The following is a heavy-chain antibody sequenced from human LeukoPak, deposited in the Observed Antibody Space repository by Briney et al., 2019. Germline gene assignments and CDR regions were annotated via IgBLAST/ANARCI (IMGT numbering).Heavy chain of an antibody. V-gene: IGHV3-66*02. D-gene: IGHD3-22*01. Sequence: PGGSLRLSCAASGFTVSSNYMSWVRQAPGKGLEWVSVIYSGGSTYFADSVKGRFTISRDNSNNTLYLQMNSLRAEDAAVYYCARGGGDEYYYDSSGYPFDYWGQGTLVTVCS. CDR1: GFTVSSNY. CDR3: ARGGGDEYYYDSSGYPFDY. CDR2: IYSGGST. J-gene: IGHJ4*02.